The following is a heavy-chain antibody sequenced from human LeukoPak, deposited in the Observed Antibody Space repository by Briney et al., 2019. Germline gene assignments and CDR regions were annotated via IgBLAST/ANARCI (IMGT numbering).Heavy chain of an antibody. CDR3: ARPLGGYSGYDRAFDY. J-gene: IGHJ4*02. Sequence: ASVTVSFKASGYTFTIYGISWVRQAPGQGREWMGWINPNSGDTNYAQKFQGRVTMTRDTAITTAYMELRRLRSDATAVYYCARPLGGYSGYDRAFDYWGQGTLVTVSS. CDR1: GYTFTIYG. V-gene: IGHV1-2*02. CDR2: INPNSGDT. D-gene: IGHD5-12*01.